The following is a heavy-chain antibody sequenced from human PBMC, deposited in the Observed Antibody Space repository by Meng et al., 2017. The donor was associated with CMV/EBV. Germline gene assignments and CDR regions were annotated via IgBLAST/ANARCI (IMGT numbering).Heavy chain of an antibody. V-gene: IGHV4-61*01. Sequence: GSLRLSCTVSGGSVSSGSYYWSWIRQPPGKGLEWIGYIYYSGSINYNPSLKSRVTISVDTSKNQFSLKLSSVTAADTAVYYCARAFYYDSSGNWFDPWGQGTLVTVSS. J-gene: IGHJ5*02. CDR1: GGSVSSGSYY. D-gene: IGHD3-22*01. CDR2: IYYSGSI. CDR3: ARAFYYDSSGNWFDP.